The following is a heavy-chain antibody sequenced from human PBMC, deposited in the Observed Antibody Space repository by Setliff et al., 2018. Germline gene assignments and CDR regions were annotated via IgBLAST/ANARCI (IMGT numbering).Heavy chain of an antibody. D-gene: IGHD2-15*01. CDR3: ARTCSGSGCYAGLES. V-gene: IGHV3-30*04. CDR2: VSHDENTK. Sequence: GGSLRLSCAASGFTFSSYSIHWVRQAPGKGLEWVAVVSHDENTKYYADSVKGRFTISRDNSKNTLYLQMNSLRPEDTAVYYCARTCSGSGCYAGLESWGQGTPVTAPQ. CDR1: GFTFSSYS. J-gene: IGHJ4*02.